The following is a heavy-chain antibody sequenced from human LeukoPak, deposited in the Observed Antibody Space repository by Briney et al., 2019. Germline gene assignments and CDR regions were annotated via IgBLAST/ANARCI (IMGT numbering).Heavy chain of an antibody. V-gene: IGHV4-30-2*01. J-gene: IGHJ4*02. CDR2: IYHSGST. Sequence: SETLSLTCAVSGGSISSGGYCWSWIRQPPGTGLEWIGYIYHSGSTYYNPSLKNRVTISVDRSKNQFSLKLSSVTAADTAVYYCARGKAGSYGDYFDYWGQGTLVTASS. D-gene: IGHD3-10*01. CDR3: ARGKAGSYGDYFDY. CDR1: GGSISSGGYC.